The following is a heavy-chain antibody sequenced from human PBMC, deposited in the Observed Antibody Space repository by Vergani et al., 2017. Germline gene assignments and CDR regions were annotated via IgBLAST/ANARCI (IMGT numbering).Heavy chain of an antibody. V-gene: IGHV3-23*01. D-gene: IGHD3-22*01. J-gene: IGHJ4*02. CDR1: GFTFTARG. CDR2: ISGQNFRT. CDR3: AGPQGTSAYYYGGFDY. Sequence: EVQLLESGGGSAQPGESLRLSCVASGFTFTARGLNWVRQAPGKGLEWVSGISGQNFRTHYADSVKGRFTISRDNSTLSLQMNSLTAEDTAIYYCAGPQGTSAYYYGGFDYWGQGILVTVSS.